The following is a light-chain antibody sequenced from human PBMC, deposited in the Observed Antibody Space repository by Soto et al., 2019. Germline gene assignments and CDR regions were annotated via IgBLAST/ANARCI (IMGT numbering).Light chain of an antibody. CDR1: SSDVGGYNY. Sequence: QSVLTQPPSASGSPGQSVTISCTGTSSDVGGYNYVSWYQQHPGKAPKLIISEVSKRPSGVPDRFSGSKSGNTASLTVSGRHPEDEADYSSRSHAGSNNYVFGTGTKVTVL. CDR3: RSHAGSNNYV. V-gene: IGLV2-8*01. J-gene: IGLJ1*01. CDR2: EVS.